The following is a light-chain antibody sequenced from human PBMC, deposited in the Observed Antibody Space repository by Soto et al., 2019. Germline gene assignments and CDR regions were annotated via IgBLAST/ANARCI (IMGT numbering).Light chain of an antibody. Sequence: DIQMTQSPSTLSASVGDRVTITCRASQSISSWLAWYQQKPGKTPKLLISAAFSLEGGVPTRFSGSGSGADFTLTISSLPPEDSGTYYCQQLYDYPITFGPGTKVDVK. CDR2: AAF. CDR3: QQLYDYPIT. J-gene: IGKJ3*01. V-gene: IGKV1-5*01. CDR1: QSISSW.